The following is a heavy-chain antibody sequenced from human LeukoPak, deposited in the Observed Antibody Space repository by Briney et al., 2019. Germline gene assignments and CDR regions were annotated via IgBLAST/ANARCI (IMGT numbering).Heavy chain of an antibody. V-gene: IGHV3-9*01. Sequence: PGGSLRLSCAASGFTFDDYAMHWVRQAPGKGLEWVSGLSWNSGSKGHADSVKGRFTISRDNAKNSLYLQMNSLRAEDTALYYCAKDIAAAATGWYFDLWGRGTLVTVSS. J-gene: IGHJ2*01. CDR3: AKDIAAAATGWYFDL. D-gene: IGHD6-13*01. CDR2: LSWNSGSK. CDR1: GFTFDDYA.